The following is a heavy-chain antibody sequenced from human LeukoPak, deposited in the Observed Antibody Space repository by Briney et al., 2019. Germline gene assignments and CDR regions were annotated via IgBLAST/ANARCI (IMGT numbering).Heavy chain of an antibody. CDR1: GFTFSSYS. D-gene: IGHD2-2*01. CDR2: ISSSSSTI. V-gene: IGHV3-48*02. CDR3: ARDPYCSSTSCLYYGMDV. J-gene: IGHJ6*02. Sequence: GGSLRLSCAASGFTFSSYSMNWVRQAPGKGLEWVSYISSSSSTIYYADSVKGRFTISRDNAKNSLYLQMNSLRDEDTAVYYCARDPYCSSTSCLYYGMDVWGQGTTVTVSS.